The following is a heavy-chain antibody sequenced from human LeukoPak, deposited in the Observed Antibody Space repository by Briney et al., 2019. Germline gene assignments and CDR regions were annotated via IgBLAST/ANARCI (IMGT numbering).Heavy chain of an antibody. CDR3: ARAKAARLECEFDY. J-gene: IGHJ4*02. CDR2: IYHSGST. D-gene: IGHD6-6*01. CDR1: GYSISSGYY. Sequence: PSETLPLTCTVSGYSISSGYYWGWIRQPPGKGLEWIGSIYHSGSTYYNPSLKSRVTISVDTSKNQFSLKLSSVTAADTAVYYCARAKAARLECEFDYWGQGTLVTVSS. V-gene: IGHV4-38-2*02.